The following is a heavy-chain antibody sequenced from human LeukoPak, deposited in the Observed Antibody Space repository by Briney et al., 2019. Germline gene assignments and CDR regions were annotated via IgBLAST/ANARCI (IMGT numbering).Heavy chain of an antibody. J-gene: IGHJ6*03. CDR2: INHSGST. CDR3: ARYRVGYYYYYMDV. CDR1: GGSFSGYY. Sequence: SETLSLTCAVYGGSFSGYYWSWIRQPPGKGLEWIGEINHSGSTNYSPSLKSRVTISVDTSKNQFSLKLSSVTAADTAVYYCARYRVGYYYYYMDVWGKGTAVTVSS. V-gene: IGHV4-34*01. D-gene: IGHD1-26*01.